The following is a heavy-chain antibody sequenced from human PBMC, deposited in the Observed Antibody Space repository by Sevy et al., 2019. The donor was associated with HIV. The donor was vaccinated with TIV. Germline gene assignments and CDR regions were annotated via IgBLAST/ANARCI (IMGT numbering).Heavy chain of an antibody. Sequence: GGSLRLSCAASGFTFSSYGMHWVRQAPGKGLEWVAVIWNVGSNKYYADSVTGRFSISRDNSKKTLCMQMNSLRAEDKAVYYCARDHYYDSSGGAFDIWGQGTMVTVSS. J-gene: IGHJ3*02. V-gene: IGHV3-33*01. CDR2: IWNVGSNK. CDR3: ARDHYYDSSGGAFDI. CDR1: GFTFSSYG. D-gene: IGHD3-22*01.